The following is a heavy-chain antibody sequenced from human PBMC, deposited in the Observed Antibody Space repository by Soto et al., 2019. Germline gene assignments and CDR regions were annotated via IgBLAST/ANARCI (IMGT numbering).Heavy chain of an antibody. D-gene: IGHD1-1*01. CDR3: ARNEQDNRNYNYYGMYV. J-gene: IGHJ6*02. Sequence: SGPTLVNPTHTLTLTCTFSGFSLSTSALCVSWIRPPPGKALEWLALIDWDDDKSYRTSLKTRLTISKDTSKSQVVLTMTNMDPVDTATYDFARNEQDNRNYNYYGMYVWGQGATVTVSS. V-gene: IGHV2-70*01. CDR1: GFSLSTSALC. CDR2: IDWDDDK.